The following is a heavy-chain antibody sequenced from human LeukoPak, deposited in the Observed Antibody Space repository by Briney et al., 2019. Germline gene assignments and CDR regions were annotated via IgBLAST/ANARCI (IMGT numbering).Heavy chain of an antibody. D-gene: IGHD2-15*01. Sequence: SETLSLTCSVHGISSGSFYWSWIRQPAGKGLEWIGRIYTTGQIFYNPSLKSRVTMSVDTSKNQVSLKLSSVTAEDTAVYYCARDHDMVKNFYYGMDVWGQGTTVTVSS. J-gene: IGHJ6*02. V-gene: IGHV4-4*07. CDR1: GISSGSFY. CDR2: IYTTGQI. CDR3: ARDHDMVKNFYYGMDV.